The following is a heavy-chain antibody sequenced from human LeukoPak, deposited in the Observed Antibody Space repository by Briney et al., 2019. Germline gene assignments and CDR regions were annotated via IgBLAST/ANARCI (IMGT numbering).Heavy chain of an antibody. V-gene: IGHV4-39*06. CDR2: IYYSGST. J-gene: IGHJ4*02. Sequence: SETLSLTCTVSGGSISSSSYYWGWIRQPPGKGLEWIGSIYYSGSTYYNPSLKSRVTISVDTSKNQFTLQLNSVTPDDTGIYYCARVNNWTEEPDSGFDFWGQGTLVTVSS. CDR1: GGSISSSSYY. CDR3: ARVNNWTEEPDSGFDF. D-gene: IGHD1-1*01.